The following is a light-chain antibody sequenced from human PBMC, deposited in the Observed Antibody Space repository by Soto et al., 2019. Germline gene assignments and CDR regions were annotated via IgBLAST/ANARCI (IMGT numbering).Light chain of an antibody. CDR2: AAS. CDR1: HVISTY. CDR3: QNCDYPPFT. J-gene: IGKJ3*01. Sequence: QMAQSPSSLSASVGDRVSITCRASHVISTYVAWYQQKPGKVPKLLIYAASTLHSGVPSRFSGSGSGTEFTLTISSLQPEDVATYFCQNCDYPPFTFGPGTMVDL. V-gene: IGKV1-27*01.